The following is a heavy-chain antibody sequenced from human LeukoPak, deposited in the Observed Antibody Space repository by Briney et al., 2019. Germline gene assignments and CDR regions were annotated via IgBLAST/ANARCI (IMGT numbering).Heavy chain of an antibody. CDR3: AGPTTMTTGGY. CDR2: VIPIFGTA. D-gene: IGHD4-17*01. Sequence: SVKVSCKASGGTFSSYAISWVRQAPGQGLEWMGGVIPIFGTANYAQKFQGRVTITADESTSTAYMELSSLRSEDTAVYYCAGPTTMTTGGYWGQGTLVTVSS. V-gene: IGHV1-69*13. CDR1: GGTFSSYA. J-gene: IGHJ4*02.